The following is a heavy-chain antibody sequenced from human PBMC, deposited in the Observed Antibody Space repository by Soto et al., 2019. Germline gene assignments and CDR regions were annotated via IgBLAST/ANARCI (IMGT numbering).Heavy chain of an antibody. CDR2: INKNGGEK. V-gene: IGHV3-7*01. CDR3: SGGNALDV. J-gene: IGHJ6*02. CDR1: RFTFGTYW. Sequence: VQLVESGGGLVQPGGSLRLSCAASRFTFGTYWMTWVRQAPGKGLEWVANINKNGGEKYYMDSVKGRFTISRDNAKKSVYLQMTRLRVEDTAVYYCSGGNALDVWGQGTTVTVSS.